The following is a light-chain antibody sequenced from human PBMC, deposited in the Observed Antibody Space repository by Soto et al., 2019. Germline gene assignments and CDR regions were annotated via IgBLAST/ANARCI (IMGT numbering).Light chain of an antibody. J-gene: IGLJ2*01. V-gene: IGLV2-23*02. CDR1: DSDIGSSNL. CDR3: CSCRTDNTVYVV. CDR2: EVL. Sequence: QSALTQPASVSGSPGQSITISCTATDSDIGSSNLVSWYQQHPGKAPKLLIYEVLRRPSGVSSRFSGSKSGNTASLTISGLQTEDEADYYCCSCRTDNTVYVVFGGGTKLTVL.